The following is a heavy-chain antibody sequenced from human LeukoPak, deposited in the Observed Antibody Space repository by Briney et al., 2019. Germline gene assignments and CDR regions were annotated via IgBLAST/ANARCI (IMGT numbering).Heavy chain of an antibody. D-gene: IGHD6-19*01. Sequence: ASVKVSCKVSGYTLTELSMHWVRQAPGKGLEWMGGFDPEDGETIYAQKFQGRVTMTEDTSTDTAYMELSSLRSEDTAVYYCATVKDSSGWYNWFDPWGQGTLVTASS. CDR2: FDPEDGET. CDR1: GYTLTELS. CDR3: ATVKDSSGWYNWFDP. J-gene: IGHJ5*02. V-gene: IGHV1-24*01.